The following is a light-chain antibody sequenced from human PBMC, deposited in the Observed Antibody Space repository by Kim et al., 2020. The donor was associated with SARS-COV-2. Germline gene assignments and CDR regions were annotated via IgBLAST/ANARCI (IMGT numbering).Light chain of an antibody. CDR3: TSYKKSSGWV. Sequence: QSALTQPASVSGSPGQSITISCTGTSSDVDDYNYVSWYQQYPGKAPKVIMYDVRIRPSGISNRFSGSKSGNTASLTISGLQAEDEADYICTSYKKSSGWVFGGGTQLTVL. CDR2: DVR. V-gene: IGLV2-14*03. CDR1: SSDVDDYNY. J-gene: IGLJ3*02.